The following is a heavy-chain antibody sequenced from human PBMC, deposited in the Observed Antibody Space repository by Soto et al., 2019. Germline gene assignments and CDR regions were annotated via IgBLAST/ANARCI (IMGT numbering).Heavy chain of an antibody. D-gene: IGHD6-6*01. CDR3: ARRVFSSSSWFDP. CDR2: ISHSGGT. J-gene: IGHJ5*02. CDR1: GGSFTGYT. Sequence: LSLTCAVSGGSFTGYTWIWIRQPPGKGLELIGEISHSGGTNYNPSLKSRVTISVDTSRNQFSLKLSSVTAADTAVYYCARRVFSSSSWFDPWGQGTQVTVSS. V-gene: IGHV4-34*01.